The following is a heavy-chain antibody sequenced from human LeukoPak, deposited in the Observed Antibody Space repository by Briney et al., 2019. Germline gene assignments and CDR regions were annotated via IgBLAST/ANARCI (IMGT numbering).Heavy chain of an antibody. D-gene: IGHD2-2*01. V-gene: IGHV4-59*01. J-gene: IGHJ4*02. CDR1: GGSIDSYY. Sequence: PSETLSLTCTVSGGSIDSYYWSWIRQPPGKGLEWIGYIYYTGSTEYHPSLKSRVTISLDTSKNQFSLKLTSVTAADTAVYYCARVYQSVDYYFDGRGKGNLVSVSS. CDR2: IYYTGST. CDR3: ARVYQSVDYYFDG.